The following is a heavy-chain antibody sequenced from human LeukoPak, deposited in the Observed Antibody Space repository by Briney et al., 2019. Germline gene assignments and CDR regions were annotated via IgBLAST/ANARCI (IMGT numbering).Heavy chain of an antibody. V-gene: IGHV4-31*03. CDR1: GTSIRSGGFY. D-gene: IGHD6-25*01. CDR2: HYYSGGT. J-gene: IGHJ4*02. CDR3: ARGQNAAASHFDY. Sequence: SETLSLTCTVSGTSIRSGGFYWTWLRQHPGKGLEWIGYHYYSGGTYYNPSLKSRLSISVDTSKNQFSLKMTSLTAADTAVYYCARGQNAAASHFDYWGQGTVVIVSS.